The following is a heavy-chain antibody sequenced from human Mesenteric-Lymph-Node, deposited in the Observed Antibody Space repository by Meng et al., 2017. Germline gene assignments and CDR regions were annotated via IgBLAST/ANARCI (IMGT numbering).Heavy chain of an antibody. CDR2: IYHSGST. CDR1: GGSISSINW. CDR3: ARVAAAGNEWFDP. V-gene: IGHV4-4*02. Sequence: QVQLKESGPGLAKPSEPLSLTCAVSGGSISSINWWTWVRQPPGKGLEWIGEIYHSGSTNYNPSLKSRVTISVDKSKNQFSLKLSSVTAADTAMYYCARVAAAGNEWFDPWGQGTLVTVSS. D-gene: IGHD6-13*01. J-gene: IGHJ5*02.